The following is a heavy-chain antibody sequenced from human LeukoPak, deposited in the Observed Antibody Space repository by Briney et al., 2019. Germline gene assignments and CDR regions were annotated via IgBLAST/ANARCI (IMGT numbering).Heavy chain of an antibody. CDR3: ATSDY. V-gene: IGHV3-7*01. CDR1: GFTFSRYW. J-gene: IGHJ4*02. Sequence: PGGSLRLSCAASGFTFSRYWMSWVHLAPGKGLEWVANINQDGSEKYYVDSVKGRFTISRDNAKNSLSLQMNSLRAEDTAVYYCATSDYWGQGTLVTVSS. CDR2: INQDGSEK.